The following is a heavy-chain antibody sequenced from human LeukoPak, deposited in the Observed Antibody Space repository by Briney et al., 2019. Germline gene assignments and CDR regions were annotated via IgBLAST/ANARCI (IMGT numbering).Heavy chain of an antibody. D-gene: IGHD2-15*01. CDR2: INSDGSST. Sequence: GGSLRLSCAVSGFTFSSYYMHWVRQAPGKGLVWVSRINSDGSSTSYADSVKGRFTISRDNAKNTLYLQMNSLRVEDTAVYYCAKQLGYCSDGSCYFPYWGQGTLVTVSS. CDR3: AKQLGYCSDGSCYFPY. CDR1: GFTFSSYY. J-gene: IGHJ4*02. V-gene: IGHV3-74*01.